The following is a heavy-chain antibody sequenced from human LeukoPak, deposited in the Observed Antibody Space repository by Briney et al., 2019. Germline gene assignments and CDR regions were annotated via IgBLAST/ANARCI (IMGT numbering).Heavy chain of an antibody. CDR2: ISSSSYI. CDR1: GFTFSSYS. D-gene: IGHD5-24*01. J-gene: IGHJ4*02. V-gene: IGHV3-21*01. CDR3: ARDAEMATISSYFDY. Sequence: GGSLRLSCAASGFTFSSYSMNWVRQAPGKGLEWVSSISSSSYIYYADSVKGRFTISRHNAKNSLYLQMNSLRAEDTAVYYCARDAEMATISSYFDYWGQGTLVTVSS.